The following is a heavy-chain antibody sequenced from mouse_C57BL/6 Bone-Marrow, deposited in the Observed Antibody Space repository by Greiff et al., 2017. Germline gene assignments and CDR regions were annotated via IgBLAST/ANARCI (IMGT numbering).Heavy chain of an antibody. CDR3: ASGLYSNYVVFAY. J-gene: IGHJ3*01. Sequence: VQLQESGPELVKPGASVKLSCTASGYTFTSYDINWVKQRPGQGLEWIGWIYPRAGSTKYNEKFKGKATLTVYTSSSTEYMELDSLTSEDSAFYFCASGLYSNYVVFAYWGQGTLVTVSS. V-gene: IGHV1-85*01. D-gene: IGHD2-5*01. CDR1: GYTFTSYD. CDR2: IYPRAGST.